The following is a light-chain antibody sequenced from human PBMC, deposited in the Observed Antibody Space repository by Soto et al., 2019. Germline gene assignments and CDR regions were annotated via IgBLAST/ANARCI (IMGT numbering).Light chain of an antibody. V-gene: IGKV3-20*01. CDR2: GAS. CDR1: QSVSTNY. J-gene: IGKJ1*01. Sequence: EIVLTQSPGTLSLSPGERATLSCRASQSVSTNYLAWYQRKPGQAPRLLIYGASSRATGIPDRFSGSGSGTDFTLPLTRLEPEDFAVYYCQQYGSSPPTFGQGTKVEIK. CDR3: QQYGSSPPT.